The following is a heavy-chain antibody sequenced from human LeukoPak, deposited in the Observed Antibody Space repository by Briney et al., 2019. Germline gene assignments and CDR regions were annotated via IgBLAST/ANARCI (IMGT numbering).Heavy chain of an antibody. J-gene: IGHJ4*02. V-gene: IGHV1-2*02. D-gene: IGHD3-22*01. CDR1: GYTFTGYY. Sequence: GASVKVSCKASGYTFTGYYMHWVRQAPGQGLEWMGWINPGSGGTNYAQKFQGRVTMTRDTSISTAYMELSSLRSEDTAVYYCARAHENYYDSSGLDFDYWGQGTLVTVSS. CDR2: INPGSGGT. CDR3: ARAHENYYDSSGLDFDY.